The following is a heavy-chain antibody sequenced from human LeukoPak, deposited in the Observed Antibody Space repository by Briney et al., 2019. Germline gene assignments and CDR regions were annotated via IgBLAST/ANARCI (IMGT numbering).Heavy chain of an antibody. V-gene: IGHV3-30*04. CDR3: AKDKSVSADYYFDY. J-gene: IGHJ4*02. CDR2: ISTDGNDK. D-gene: IGHD5/OR15-5a*01. Sequence: QTGGSLRLSCAASGFTFSGYAMHWVRQAPGKWLEWLTVISTDGNDKHYADSVKGRFTVSRDNSKNTLFLQMNNLRTEDTAVYYCAKDKSVSADYYFDYWGQGTLVTVSS. CDR1: GFTFSGYA.